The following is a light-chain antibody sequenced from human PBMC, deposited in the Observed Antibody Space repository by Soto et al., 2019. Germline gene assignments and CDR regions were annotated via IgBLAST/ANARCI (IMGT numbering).Light chain of an antibody. J-gene: IGKJ4*01. Sequence: DVQMTQSPSSLSASVGDRVTITCQASHDIGTYLNWYQHKPGKGPKLLIFDTSHLVTGVPARFSGGGSDTYFTFTITNLQPEDFAVYYCQQFDSVPLTFGGGTHVEI. CDR2: DTS. V-gene: IGKV1-33*01. CDR1: HDIGTY. CDR3: QQFDSVPLT.